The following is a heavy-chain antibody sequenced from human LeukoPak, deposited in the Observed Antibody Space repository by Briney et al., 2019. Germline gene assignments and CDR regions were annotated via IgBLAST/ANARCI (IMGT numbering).Heavy chain of an antibody. CDR2: ISGYNGNT. J-gene: IGHJ4*02. D-gene: IGHD3-10*01. Sequence: GASVKVSCKASGYTFTSYGISWVRQAPGQGLEWMGWISGYNGNTNYAQKLQGRVTVTTDTSTSTAYMELRSLRSDDTAVYYCARSSMVREIIITGKFDYWGQGTLVTVSS. CDR1: GYTFTSYG. V-gene: IGHV1-18*04. CDR3: ARSSMVREIIITGKFDY.